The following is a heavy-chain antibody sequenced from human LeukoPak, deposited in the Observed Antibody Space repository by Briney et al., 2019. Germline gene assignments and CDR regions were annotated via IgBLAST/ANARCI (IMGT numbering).Heavy chain of an antibody. CDR3: AKEDGYYDILTGYSNWFDP. CDR2: ISGSGGST. CDR1: GFTFSSYA. D-gene: IGHD3-9*01. V-gene: IGHV3-23*01. Sequence: PGGSLRLSCAASGFTFSSYAMSWVRQAPGKGLEWVSAISGSGGSTYYADPVKGRFTISRDNSKNTLHLQMNSLRAEDTAVYYCAKEDGYYDILTGYSNWFDPWGQGTLVTVSS. J-gene: IGHJ5*02.